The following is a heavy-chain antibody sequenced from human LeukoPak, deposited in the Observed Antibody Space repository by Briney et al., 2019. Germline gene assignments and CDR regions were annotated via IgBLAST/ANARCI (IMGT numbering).Heavy chain of an antibody. J-gene: IGHJ4*02. CDR1: GGSISSSSYY. D-gene: IGHD3-22*01. Sequence: SETLSLTCTVSGGSISSSSYYWGWIRQPPGKGLEWIGSIYYSGSTYYNPSLKSRVTISVDMSKNQFSLKLSSVTAADTAVYYCARGLTYYYDSSGYYYPFDYWGQGTLVTVSS. V-gene: IGHV4-39*07. CDR2: IYYSGST. CDR3: ARGLTYYYDSSGYYYPFDY.